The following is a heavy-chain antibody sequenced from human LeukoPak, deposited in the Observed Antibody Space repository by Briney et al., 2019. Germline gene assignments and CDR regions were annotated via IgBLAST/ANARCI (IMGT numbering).Heavy chain of an antibody. J-gene: IGHJ4*02. CDR2: MNPNSGNT. CDR1: GYTFTGYY. V-gene: IGHV1-8*03. D-gene: IGHD1-26*01. CDR3: ARGSGAGSDW. Sequence: GASVKVSCKASGYTFTGYYMHWVRQATGQGLEWMGWMNPNSGNTGYAQKFQGRVTITRNTSISTAYMELSSLRSEDTAVYYCARGSGAGSDWWGQGTLVTVSS.